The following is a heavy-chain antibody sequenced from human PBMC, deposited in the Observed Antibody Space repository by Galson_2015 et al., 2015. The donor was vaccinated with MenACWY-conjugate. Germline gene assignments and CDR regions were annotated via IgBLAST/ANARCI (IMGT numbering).Heavy chain of an antibody. CDR3: VRAGGWLRSAFDL. V-gene: IGHV3-30*10. D-gene: IGHD5-12*01. CDR2: VSYDASSR. J-gene: IGHJ3*01. CDR1: GFSFGSYT. Sequence: SLRLSCAASGFSFGSYTFYWVRQSPGKGLEWVAVVSYDASSRYYRDSVQGRFTISRDNSKNTVSLQMSSLGPEDSAVYYCVRAGGWLRSAFDLWGQGTMVTVSS.